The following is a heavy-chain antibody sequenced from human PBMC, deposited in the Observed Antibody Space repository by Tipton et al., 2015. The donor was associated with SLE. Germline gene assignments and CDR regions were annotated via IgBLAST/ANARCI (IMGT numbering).Heavy chain of an antibody. Sequence: GSLRLSCAASGFTFSSYAMSWVRQAPGKGLEWVSAISGSGGSTYYADSVKGRFTISRDNSKNTLYLQMNSLRAEDTAVYYCAKDKEGDTEWGPLGLLGRGTLVTVSS. J-gene: IGHJ2*01. CDR3: AKDKEGDTEWGPLGL. CDR1: GFTFSSYA. V-gene: IGHV3-23*01. CDR2: ISGSGGST. D-gene: IGHD1-26*01.